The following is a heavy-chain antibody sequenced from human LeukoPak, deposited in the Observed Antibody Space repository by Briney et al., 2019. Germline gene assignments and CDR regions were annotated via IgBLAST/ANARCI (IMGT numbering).Heavy chain of an antibody. Sequence: WGSLSLSCVASGFTFSSNGMHWVRKAPGKGLGWVSVIWYDRSNKYYADSVKGRLTISRDNSKNTLYLEGNNLRAEDTAVYCCARGRWDTGGLHGMDVWGQGTTVTVSS. V-gene: IGHV3-33*08. D-gene: IGHD2-8*02. J-gene: IGHJ6*02. CDR1: GFTFSSNG. CDR3: ARGRWDTGGLHGMDV. CDR2: IWYDRSNK.